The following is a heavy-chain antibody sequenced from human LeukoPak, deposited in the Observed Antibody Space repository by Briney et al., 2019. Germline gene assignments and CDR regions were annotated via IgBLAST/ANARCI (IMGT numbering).Heavy chain of an antibody. D-gene: IGHD4-17*01. V-gene: IGHV3-72*01. CDR3: ARESEDYVDYYYGMDV. CDR1: GFTFKSDG. J-gene: IGHJ6*02. CDR2: TRNKANSYTT. Sequence: PGGSLRLSYAGSGFTFKSDGMHWVRQAPGKGLEWVGRTRNKANSYTTEYAASVKGRFTISRDDSKNSLYLQMNSLKTEDTAVYYCARESEDYVDYYYGMDVWGQGTTVTVSS.